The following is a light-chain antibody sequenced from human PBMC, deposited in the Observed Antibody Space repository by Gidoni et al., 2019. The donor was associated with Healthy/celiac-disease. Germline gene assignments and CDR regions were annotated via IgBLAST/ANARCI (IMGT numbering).Light chain of an antibody. J-gene: IGKJ2*03. CDR3: QQYNNWPPEYS. CDR1: QSVSSN. Sequence: EIVMTQSPATLSVSPGERATLSCRASQSVSSNLAWYQQKPGQAPRLLIYGASTSATGIPARFSGSGSVTEFTLTISSLQSEDFAVYYCQQYNNWPPEYSFGQGTKLEIK. CDR2: GAS. V-gene: IGKV3-15*01.